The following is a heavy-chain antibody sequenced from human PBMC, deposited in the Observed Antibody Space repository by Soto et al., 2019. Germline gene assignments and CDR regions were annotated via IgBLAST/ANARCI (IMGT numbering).Heavy chain of an antibody. D-gene: IGHD2-8*02. J-gene: IGHJ5*02. CDR1: GASIGSGGW. Sequence: QVHLQESGPGLVKPSETLSLTCAVSGASIGSGGWWMWVRQPPGKGLEWIAEIFHDGNTNYSPSLKSRVTISVDKSQNQFSLNVYSVTAADTAVYYCARHEGWTGPDQWGQGTLVTVSS. V-gene: IGHV4-4*02. CDR3: ARHEGWTGPDQ. CDR2: IFHDGNT.